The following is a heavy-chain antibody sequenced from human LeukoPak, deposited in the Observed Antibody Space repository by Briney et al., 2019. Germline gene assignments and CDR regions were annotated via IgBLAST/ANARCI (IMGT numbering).Heavy chain of an antibody. D-gene: IGHD3-9*01. CDR3: ARDYFTDFGPERYYDILTGIFDY. CDR2: ISSTSSYI. J-gene: IGHJ4*02. V-gene: IGHV3-21*01. Sequence: PGGSLRLSCAASGFTFSSYSMNWVRQAAGKGLEWVSSISSTSSYIYYADSVKGRFTIYRDNAKNSLYLQRNSLRAEDTAVYYCARDYFTDFGPERYYDILTGIFDYWGQGTLVTVSS. CDR1: GFTFSSYS.